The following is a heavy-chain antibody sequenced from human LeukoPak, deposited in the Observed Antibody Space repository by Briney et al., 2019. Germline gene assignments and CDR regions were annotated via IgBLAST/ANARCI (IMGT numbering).Heavy chain of an antibody. V-gene: IGHV3-30*03. D-gene: IGHD5-18*01. Sequence: GGSLRLSCAASGFTFSSYSMNWVRQAPGKGLEWVAVISYDGSNKYYADSVKGRFTISRDNSKNTLYLQMNSLRVEDTAVYYCARGWGYSYGSAGDYWGQGTLVTVSS. CDR2: ISYDGSNK. J-gene: IGHJ4*02. CDR3: ARGWGYSYGSAGDY. CDR1: GFTFSSYS.